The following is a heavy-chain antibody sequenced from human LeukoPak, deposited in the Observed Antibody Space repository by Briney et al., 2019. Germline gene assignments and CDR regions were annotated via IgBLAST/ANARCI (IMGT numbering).Heavy chain of an antibody. CDR3: ARDQGKGKLRITSLMDV. J-gene: IGHJ6*04. Sequence: GGSLRLSCAASGFTFSSYAMHWVRQAPGKGLEWVAAISYDGSNKYYADSVKGRFTISRDNSKNTLYLQMNSPRAEDTAVYYCARDQGKGKLRITSLMDVWGKGTTVTVSS. CDR2: ISYDGSNK. D-gene: IGHD3-16*01. V-gene: IGHV3-30*04. CDR1: GFTFSSYA.